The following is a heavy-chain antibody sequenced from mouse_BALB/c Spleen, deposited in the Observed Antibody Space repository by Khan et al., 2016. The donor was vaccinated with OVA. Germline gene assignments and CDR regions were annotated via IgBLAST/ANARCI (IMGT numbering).Heavy chain of an antibody. J-gene: IGHJ3*01. Sequence: EVQLVESGGGLVQPGGSRKLSCAASGFTFSSFGMHWVRQAPEKGLEWVAYISSGSSNIYYADTVTGRFTIYRDNPKHTLLLQLTSRRSEDTAMYYCASSLFWSWFASWGQGTLVTVSA. CDR2: ISSGSSNI. CDR3: ASSLFWSWFAS. CDR1: GFTFSSFG. V-gene: IGHV5-17*02.